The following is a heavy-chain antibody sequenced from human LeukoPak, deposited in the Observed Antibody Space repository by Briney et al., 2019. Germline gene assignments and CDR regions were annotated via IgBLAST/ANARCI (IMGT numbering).Heavy chain of an antibody. CDR2: ISWNSGSI. V-gene: IGHV3-9*03. CDR3: AKGGYCSGGSCGGAFDF. CDR1: GFTFDDYA. Sequence: SLRLSCAASGFTFDDYAMHWVRQAPGKGLEWVSGISWNSGSIGYADSVKGRFTISRENAKNSLYLQMNSLRAEDMALYYCAKGGYCSGGSCGGAFDFWGQGTLVTVSS. D-gene: IGHD2-15*01. J-gene: IGHJ4*02.